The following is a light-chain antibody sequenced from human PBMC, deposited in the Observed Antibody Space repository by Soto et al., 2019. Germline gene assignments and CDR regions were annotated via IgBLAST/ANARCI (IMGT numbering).Light chain of an antibody. J-gene: IGKJ1*01. V-gene: IGKV1-5*03. Sequence: DIQMTQSPSTVYESLGHILSISCRASQSVSSWLAWYKQRPGKAPKLLIYKASSLQSGVPSRFSGSGSGTEFTLTISSLQPDDFATYYCQQYNSFWTFGQGTKVDI. CDR2: KAS. CDR1: QSVSSW. CDR3: QQYNSFWT.